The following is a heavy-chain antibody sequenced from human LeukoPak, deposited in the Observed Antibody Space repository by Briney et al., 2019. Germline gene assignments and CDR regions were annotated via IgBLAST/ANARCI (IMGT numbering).Heavy chain of an antibody. D-gene: IGHD1-26*01. CDR3: ARLGPTEFNWFDP. J-gene: IGHJ5*02. Sequence: SETLSLTCAVYGGSFSGYYWSWIRQPPGKGLEWIGEINHSGSTNYNPSLKSRVTISVDTSKNQFSLKLSSVTAADTAVYYCARLGPTEFNWFDPWGQGTLVTVSS. CDR2: INHSGST. V-gene: IGHV4-34*01. CDR1: GGSFSGYY.